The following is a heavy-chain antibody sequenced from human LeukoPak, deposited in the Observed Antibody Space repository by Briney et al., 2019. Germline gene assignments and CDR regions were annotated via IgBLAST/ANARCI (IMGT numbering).Heavy chain of an antibody. CDR3: ARAPSEIGGYYPEYFRH. V-gene: IGHV3-74*01. CDR2: IKSDGKT. D-gene: IGHD3-22*01. J-gene: IGHJ1*01. Sequence: AGSLRLSCAASGFTFSSYWMHWVRQAPGKGLVWVSRIKSDGKTNYADSVKGRFTISRDNAKNTVSLQMNSLRAEDTGVYYCARAPSEIGGYYPEYFRHWGQGTLLIVSS. CDR1: GFTFSSYW.